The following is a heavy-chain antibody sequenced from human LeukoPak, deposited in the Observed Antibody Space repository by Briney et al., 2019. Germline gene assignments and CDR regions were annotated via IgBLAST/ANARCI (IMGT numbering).Heavy chain of an antibody. CDR2: IYSGGST. CDR1: GFTFSSHS. V-gene: IGHV3-53*01. Sequence: GGSLRLSCAAPGFTFSSHSMSWVRQAPGKGLEWVSVIYSGGSTYYADSVKGRFTISRDNSKNTLYLQMNSLRAEDTAVYYRARVVSYFDYWGQGTLVTVSS. CDR3: ARVVSYFDY. J-gene: IGHJ4*02.